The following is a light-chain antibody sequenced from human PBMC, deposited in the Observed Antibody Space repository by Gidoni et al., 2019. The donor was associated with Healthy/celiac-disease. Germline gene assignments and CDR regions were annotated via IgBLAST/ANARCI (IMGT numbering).Light chain of an antibody. Sequence: TQLTYPPSSLSASVGHRLTITRRASQSISSYLNWYQQKPGKAPKHLIYAASSLQSRVPSRFSGSGSGTDFTLTISSLQPEDVATYYCQQSYSTLSYTFGQGTKLEIK. CDR2: AAS. V-gene: IGKV1-39*01. CDR1: QSISSY. CDR3: QQSYSTLSYT. J-gene: IGKJ2*01.